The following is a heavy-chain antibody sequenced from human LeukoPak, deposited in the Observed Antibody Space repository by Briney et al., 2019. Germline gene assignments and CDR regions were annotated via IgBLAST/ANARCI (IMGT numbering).Heavy chain of an antibody. Sequence: GGSLRLSCAASGFTLSNYWMHWVRQVPGKGLVWVPRINDLGTSTNYADSVRGRFTISRDDAKNTLYLQMNSLRDEDTAVYYCARGGGAYYFDYWGRGTLVTVSS. CDR2: INDLGTST. J-gene: IGHJ4*02. V-gene: IGHV3-74*01. D-gene: IGHD3-16*01. CDR1: GFTLSNYW. CDR3: ARGGGAYYFDY.